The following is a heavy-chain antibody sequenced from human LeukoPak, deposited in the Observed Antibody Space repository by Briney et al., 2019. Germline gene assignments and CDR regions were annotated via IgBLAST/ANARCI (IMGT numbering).Heavy chain of an antibody. CDR2: INHSGST. CDR1: GGSFSGYY. V-gene: IGHV4-34*01. J-gene: IGHJ4*02. Sequence: SETLSLTCAVYGGSFSGYYWSWIRQPPGKGLEWIGEINHSGSTNYNPSLKSRVTISVDTSKNQFSLKLSSVTAADTAVYYCARLRRGFTYYFDYWGQGTLVTVSS. D-gene: IGHD3-10*01. CDR3: ARLRRGFTYYFDY.